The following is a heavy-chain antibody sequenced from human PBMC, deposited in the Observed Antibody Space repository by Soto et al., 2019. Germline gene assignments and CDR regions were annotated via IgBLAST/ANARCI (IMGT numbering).Heavy chain of an antibody. J-gene: IGHJ6*02. CDR2: INHSGST. D-gene: IGHD3-10*01. V-gene: IGHV4-34*01. CDR3: ARGRYYYGSGSYYGHYYYYYGMDV. Sequence: SETLSLTCAVYGGSFSGYYWSWIRQPPGEGLEWIGEINHSGSTNYNPSLKSRVTISVDTSKNQFSLKLSSVTAADTAVYYCARGRYYYGSGSYYGHYYYYYGMDVWGQGTTVTVSS. CDR1: GGSFSGYY.